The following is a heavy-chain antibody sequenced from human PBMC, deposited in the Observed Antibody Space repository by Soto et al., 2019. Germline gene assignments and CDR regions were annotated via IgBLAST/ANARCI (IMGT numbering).Heavy chain of an antibody. J-gene: IGHJ5*02. CDR1: GYSISSGYY. CDR2: MFHSGST. V-gene: IGHV4-38-2*01. Sequence: SETLSLTCAVSGYSISSGYYWGWIRQPPGKGLEWIGSMFHSGSTYYNPPLKSRVTISVDTSKNQFSLKLSSVTAADTAVYYCARGHIVVVPTVGWFDPWGHGTLVTVSS. D-gene: IGHD2-2*01. CDR3: ARGHIVVVPTVGWFDP.